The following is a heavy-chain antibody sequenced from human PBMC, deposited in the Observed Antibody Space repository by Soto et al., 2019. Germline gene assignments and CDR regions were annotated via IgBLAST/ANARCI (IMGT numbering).Heavy chain of an antibody. CDR1: GYTLTELS. CDR2: FDPEDGET. J-gene: IGHJ6*02. D-gene: IGHD5-12*01. V-gene: IGHV1-24*01. CDR3: ATDASVATNADYYYGMDV. Sequence: ASVKVSCKVSGYTLTELSMHWVRQAPGKGLEWMGGFDPEDGETIYAQKFQGRVTMTEDTSTDTAYMELSSLRSEDTAVYYCATDASVATNADYYYGMDVWGQGTTVTVSS.